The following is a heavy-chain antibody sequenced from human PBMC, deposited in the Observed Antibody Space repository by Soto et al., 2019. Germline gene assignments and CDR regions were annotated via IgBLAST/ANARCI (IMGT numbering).Heavy chain of an antibody. CDR2: INAGNGNT. CDR1: GYTFTSYA. Sequence: ASVKVSCKASGYTFTSYAMHWVRQAPGQRLEWMGWINAGNGNTKYSQKFQGRVTITRDTSASTAYMELRSLRSEDTAVYYCAREVGMYSSGWYWFDPWGQGTLVTVSS. V-gene: IGHV1-3*01. D-gene: IGHD6-19*01. CDR3: AREVGMYSSGWYWFDP. J-gene: IGHJ5*02.